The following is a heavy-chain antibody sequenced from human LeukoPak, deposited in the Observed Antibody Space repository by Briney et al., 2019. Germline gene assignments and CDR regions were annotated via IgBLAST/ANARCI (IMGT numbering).Heavy chain of an antibody. J-gene: IGHJ4*02. CDR1: GFSFSSYG. Sequence: GGSLRLSCAASGFSFSSYGIHWVRQAPGKGLEWVAVISKDGSDKKYADSVKGRFIISRDNSKNTLYLQMNSLRAEDTAVYYCAKEYDGYWGQGTLVTVSS. D-gene: IGHD2-8*01. V-gene: IGHV3-30*18. CDR2: ISKDGSDK. CDR3: AKEYDGY.